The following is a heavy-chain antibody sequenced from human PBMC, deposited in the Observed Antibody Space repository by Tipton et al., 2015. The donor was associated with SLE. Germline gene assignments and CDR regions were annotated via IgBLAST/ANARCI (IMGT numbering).Heavy chain of an antibody. D-gene: IGHD5/OR15-5a*01. Sequence: TLSLTCTVSGGSISSGDYYWSWIRQPPGKGLEWIGYIYYSGSTYYNPSLKSRVTISVDTSKNQFSLKLSSVTAADTAVYYCARGFYETGSVQHWGQGTLVTVSS. V-gene: IGHV4-30-4*01. CDR2: IYYSGST. CDR1: GGSISSGDYY. J-gene: IGHJ1*01. CDR3: ARGFYETGSVQH.